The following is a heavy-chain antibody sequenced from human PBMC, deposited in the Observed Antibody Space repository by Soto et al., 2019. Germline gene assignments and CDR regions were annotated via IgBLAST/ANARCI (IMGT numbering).Heavy chain of an antibody. CDR1: GGSISSYY. V-gene: IGHV4-59*01. Sequence: SETLSLTCTVSGGSISSYYWSWIRQPPGKGLEWIGYIYYSGSTNYNPSLKSRVTISVDTSKNQFSLKLSSVTAADTAVYYCAREGSITMTSYYYYGMDVWGQGTTVTVSS. D-gene: IGHD3-22*01. CDR2: IYYSGST. J-gene: IGHJ6*02. CDR3: AREGSITMTSYYYYGMDV.